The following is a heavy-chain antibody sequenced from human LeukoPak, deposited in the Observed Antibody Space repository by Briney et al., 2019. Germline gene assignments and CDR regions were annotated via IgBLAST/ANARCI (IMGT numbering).Heavy chain of an antibody. CDR2: INPSSGAT. J-gene: IGHJ4*02. Sequence: ASVKVSCKTSGYTFTGCYMHWVRQAPGQGLDWMGWINPSSGATNYAQKFQGRVTMTRDTSITTAYMELSGLTSGDTAVYYCASEMTASYFDYWGQGTLVTVSS. CDR1: GYTFTGCY. D-gene: IGHD2-21*02. CDR3: ASEMTASYFDY. V-gene: IGHV1-2*02.